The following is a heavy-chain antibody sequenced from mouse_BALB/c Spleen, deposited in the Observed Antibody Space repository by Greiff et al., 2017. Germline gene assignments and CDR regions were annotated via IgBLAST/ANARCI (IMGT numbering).Heavy chain of an antibody. J-gene: IGHJ2*01. Sequence: VQLQQSGAELVRPGTSVKISCKASGYTFTNYWLGWVKQRPGHGLEWIGDIYPGGGYTNYNEKFKGKATLTADTSSSTAYMQLSSLTSEDSAVYFCARLYGNYAYFDYWGQGTTLTVSS. CDR1: GYTFTNYW. D-gene: IGHD2-10*02. V-gene: IGHV1-63*02. CDR3: ARLYGNYAYFDY. CDR2: IYPGGGYT.